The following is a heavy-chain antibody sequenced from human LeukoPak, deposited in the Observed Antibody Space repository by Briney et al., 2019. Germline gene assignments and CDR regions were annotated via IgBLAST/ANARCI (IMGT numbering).Heavy chain of an antibody. J-gene: IGHJ4*02. Sequence: GGSLRLSCAASGFTFSSYWMSWVRQAPGKGLEWVANIKQDGSEKYYVGSVKGRFTISRDSSKNTLYLQMNSLRAEDTAVYYCAREGSSRYYFDYWGQGTLVTVSS. CDR1: GFTFSSYW. CDR3: AREGSSRYYFDY. V-gene: IGHV3-7*03. CDR2: IKQDGSEK. D-gene: IGHD6-6*01.